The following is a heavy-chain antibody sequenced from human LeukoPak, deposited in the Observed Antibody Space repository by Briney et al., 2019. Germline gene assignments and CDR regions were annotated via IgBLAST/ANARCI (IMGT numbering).Heavy chain of an antibody. CDR2: INHSGST. Sequence: PSETLSLTSAVYGGSFSGYYWSWIRQPPGKVLEWIGEINHSGSTNYNPSLKSRVTISVDTSKNQFSLKLSSVTAADTAVYYCARYRVVVAATRRMRWFDPWGQGTLVTVSS. CDR1: GGSFSGYY. V-gene: IGHV4-34*01. J-gene: IGHJ5*02. CDR3: ARYRVVVAATRRMRWFDP. D-gene: IGHD2-15*01.